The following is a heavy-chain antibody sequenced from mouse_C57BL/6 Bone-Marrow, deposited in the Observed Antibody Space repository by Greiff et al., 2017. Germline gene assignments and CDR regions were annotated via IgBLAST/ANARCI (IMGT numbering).Heavy chain of an antibody. Sequence: VQLQQSGAELAKPGASVKLSCKASGYTFTSYWLHWVKQRPGQGLEWIGYFNTSRGYTKYNQKFKEKATLTADKSSSTAYMQLSNLTYVDSAVYYCAISYSNYFAWFAYWGQGTLVHVPA. CDR1: GYTFTSYW. V-gene: IGHV1-7*01. J-gene: IGHJ3*01. D-gene: IGHD2-5*01. CDR2: FNTSRGYT. CDR3: AISYSNYFAWFAY.